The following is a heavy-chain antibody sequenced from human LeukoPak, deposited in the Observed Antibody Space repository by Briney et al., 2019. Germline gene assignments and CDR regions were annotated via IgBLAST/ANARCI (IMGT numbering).Heavy chain of an antibody. V-gene: IGHV3-53*01. D-gene: IGHD4-17*01. Sequence: PGGSLRLSGAASGFTVSSNYMSWVRQAPGKGLEWVSIIYSSGNTYYADSVKGRFTISRDNSKNTLYLQMNSLRAEDTAVYYCATMTTVIMGGYNYGMDVWGQGTTVTVSS. CDR3: ATMTTVIMGGYNYGMDV. CDR1: GFTVSSNY. J-gene: IGHJ6*02. CDR2: IYSSGNT.